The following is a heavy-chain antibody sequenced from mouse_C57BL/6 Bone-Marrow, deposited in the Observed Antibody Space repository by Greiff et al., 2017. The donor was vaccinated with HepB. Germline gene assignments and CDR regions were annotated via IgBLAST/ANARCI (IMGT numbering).Heavy chain of an antibody. V-gene: IGHV1-74*01. Sequence: QVQLKQPGAELVKPGASVKVSCKASGYNFTSYWMHWVKQRPGQGLEWIGRIHPSDSDTNYNQKFKGKATLTVDKSSSTAYMQLSSLTSEDSAVYYCATHYGSSLPYAMDYWGQGTSVTVSS. CDR3: ATHYGSSLPYAMDY. CDR2: IHPSDSDT. J-gene: IGHJ4*01. D-gene: IGHD1-1*01. CDR1: GYNFTSYW.